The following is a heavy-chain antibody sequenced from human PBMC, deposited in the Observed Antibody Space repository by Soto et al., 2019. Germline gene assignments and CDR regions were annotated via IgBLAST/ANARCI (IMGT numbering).Heavy chain of an antibody. Sequence: SETLSLTCAVYGGSFSCYYLSWIRQPPGKGLEWIGEINHSGSTNYNPSLKSRVTISVDTSKNQFSLKLSSVTAADTAVYYCARGLYSSGWYGFYYYMDVWGKGTTVTVS. CDR2: INHSGST. CDR1: GGSFSCYY. J-gene: IGHJ6*03. CDR3: ARGLYSSGWYGFYYYMDV. D-gene: IGHD6-19*01. V-gene: IGHV4-34*01.